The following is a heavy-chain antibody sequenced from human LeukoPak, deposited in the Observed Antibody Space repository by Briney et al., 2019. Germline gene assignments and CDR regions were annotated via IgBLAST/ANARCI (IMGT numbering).Heavy chain of an antibody. J-gene: IGHJ4*02. D-gene: IGHD3-22*01. CDR2: IYYSGST. Sequence: SQTLSLTYTVSGGSISSGGYYWSWIRQHPGKGLEWIGYIYYSGSTYYNPSLKSRVTISVDTSKNQFSLKLSSVTAADTAVYYCARGRYDSSGYYLFDYWGQGTLVTVSS. V-gene: IGHV4-31*03. CDR3: ARGRYDSSGYYLFDY. CDR1: GGSISSGGYY.